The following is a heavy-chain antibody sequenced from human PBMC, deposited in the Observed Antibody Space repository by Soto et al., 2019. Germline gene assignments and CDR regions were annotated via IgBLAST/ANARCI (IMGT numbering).Heavy chain of an antibody. CDR2: IWYDGSNK. J-gene: IGHJ6*02. CDR3: ARDIGGDTMIVVFYYYYGMDV. V-gene: IGHV3-33*01. CDR1: GFTFSSYG. Sequence: GGSLRLSCAASGFTFSSYGMHWVRQAPGKGLEWVAVIWYDGSNKYYADSVKGRFTISRDNSKNTLYLQMNSLRAEDTAVYYCARDIGGDTMIVVFYYYYGMDVWGQGTTVTVSS. D-gene: IGHD3-22*01.